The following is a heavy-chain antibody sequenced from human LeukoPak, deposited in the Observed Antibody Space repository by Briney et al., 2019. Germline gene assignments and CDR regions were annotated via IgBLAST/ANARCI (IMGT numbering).Heavy chain of an antibody. J-gene: IGHJ4*02. CDR2: IYYSGST. CDR3: ARRHSSGWFYY. Sequence: SETLSLTCTVSGGSISSSSYYWGWIRQPPGKGLEWIGSIYYSGSTYYNPSLKSRVTISVDTSKNQFSLKLSAVTAADTAVYYCARRHSSGWFYYWGQGTLVTVSS. CDR1: GGSISSSSYY. V-gene: IGHV4-39*01. D-gene: IGHD6-19*01.